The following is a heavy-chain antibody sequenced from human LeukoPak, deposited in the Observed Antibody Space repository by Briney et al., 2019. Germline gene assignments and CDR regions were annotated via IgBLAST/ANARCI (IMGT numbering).Heavy chain of an antibody. J-gene: IGHJ4*02. CDR1: GFTFSSYA. CDR3: ARLYASGSYSDY. V-gene: IGHV3-23*01. Sequence: GGSLRLSCAASGFTFSSYAMSWVRQAPGKGLEWVSGTSGSGGSKYYEDSVKGRFTISRDNSKNTLYLQMNGLRVEDTAVYYCARLYASGSYSDYWGQGTLVTVSS. D-gene: IGHD3-10*01. CDR2: TSGSGGSK.